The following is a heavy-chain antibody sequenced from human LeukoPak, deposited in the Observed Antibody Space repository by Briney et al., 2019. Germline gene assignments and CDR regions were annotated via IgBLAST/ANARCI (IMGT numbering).Heavy chain of an antibody. J-gene: IGHJ3*02. D-gene: IGHD1-26*01. CDR1: GFTFSSYA. CDR2: ISGSGGST. CDR3: AKLSVGATFSFDAFDI. Sequence: GGSLRLSCAASGFTFSSYAMSWVRQAPGKGLEWVSAISGSGGSTYYADSVKGRFTISRDNSKNTLYLQMNSLRAEDTAVYYCAKLSVGATFSFDAFDIWGQGTMVTVSS. V-gene: IGHV3-23*01.